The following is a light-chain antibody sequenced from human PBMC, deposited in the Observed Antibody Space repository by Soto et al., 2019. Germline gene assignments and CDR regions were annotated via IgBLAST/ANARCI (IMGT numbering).Light chain of an antibody. CDR2: DAS. J-gene: IGKJ3*01. V-gene: IGKV1-33*01. Sequence: DLQLTQSPSSLSASVGDRVTITCQASQGISNYLNWYQQKPGKAPKLLIYDASNLETGVPSRFSGSGSGTDFTFTISSLQPEDIATYYCQQYNNLLIFTFGPGTKVDIK. CDR3: QQYNNLLIFT. CDR1: QGISNY.